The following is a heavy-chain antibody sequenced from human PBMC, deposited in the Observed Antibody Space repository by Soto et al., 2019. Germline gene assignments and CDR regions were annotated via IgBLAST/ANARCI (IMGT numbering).Heavy chain of an antibody. CDR1: GGTFSSYA. Sequence: QVQLVQSGAEVKKPGSSVKVSCKASGGTFSSYAISWVRQAPGQGLEWMGGIIPLFGTANYAQKFQGRVTITAAESTSKAYMELSSLRSEDTAVYYCAKRAAVYGGWFDPWGQGTLVTVSS. D-gene: IGHD6-13*01. V-gene: IGHV1-69*01. J-gene: IGHJ5*02. CDR2: IIPLFGTA. CDR3: AKRAAVYGGWFDP.